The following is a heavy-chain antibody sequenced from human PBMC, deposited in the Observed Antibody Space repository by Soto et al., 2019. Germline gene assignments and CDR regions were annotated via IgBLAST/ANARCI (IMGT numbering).Heavy chain of an antibody. J-gene: IGHJ3*02. V-gene: IGHV3-30*19. Sequence: GGSLRLSCAASGFTFSNHGIQWVRQAPGKGLEWVAVIWYDGSNKYYADSVKGRFTISRDNSKNTLYLQMNSLRAEDTAVYYCASPSLLTRAFDIWGQGTMVTVSS. CDR1: GFTFSNHG. CDR3: ASPSLLTRAFDI. D-gene: IGHD2-21*01. CDR2: IWYDGSNK.